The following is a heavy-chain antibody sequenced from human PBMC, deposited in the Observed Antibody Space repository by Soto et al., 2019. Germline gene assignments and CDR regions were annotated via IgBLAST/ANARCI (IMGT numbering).Heavy chain of an antibody. Sequence: PGGSLRLSCAASGFTFISYAMHWVRQAPGKGLEWVAVISYDGGNKYYADSVKGRFTISRDNSKNTLYLQMNSLRAEDTAVYYCARDRYSSGDDAFDIWGQGTMVTVSS. CDR3: ARDRYSSGDDAFDI. CDR1: GFTFISYA. CDR2: ISYDGGNK. D-gene: IGHD6-19*01. V-gene: IGHV3-30-3*01. J-gene: IGHJ3*02.